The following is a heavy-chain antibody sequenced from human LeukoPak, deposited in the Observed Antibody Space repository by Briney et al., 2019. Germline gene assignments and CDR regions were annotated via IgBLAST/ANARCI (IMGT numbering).Heavy chain of an antibody. CDR3: ARDAYYYDSSGNY. V-gene: IGHV4-34*01. Sequence: SETLSLTCAVYGGSFSGYYWSWIRQPPGKGLEWIGEINHSGSTNYNPSLKDPVTISVDTSKNQFSLKLSSVTAADTAVYYCARDAYYYDSSGNYWGQGTLVTVSS. CDR2: INHSGST. CDR1: GGSFSGYY. J-gene: IGHJ4*02. D-gene: IGHD3-22*01.